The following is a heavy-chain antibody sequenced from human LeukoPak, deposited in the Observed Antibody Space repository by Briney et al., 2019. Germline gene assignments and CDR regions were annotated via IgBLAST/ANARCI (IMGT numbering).Heavy chain of an antibody. D-gene: IGHD6-19*01. CDR1: GFTFSSYA. J-gene: IGHJ4*02. Sequence: GGSLRLSCAASGFTFSSYAMSWVRQAPGKGLEWVSTISGSGGSLNYADSVKGRSTISRDNSKNTLYVQMNSLRAEDMAVYYCVRGHSSGWHHFDYWGQGTLVTVSS. CDR3: VRGHSSGWHHFDY. CDR2: ISGSGGSL. V-gene: IGHV3-23*01.